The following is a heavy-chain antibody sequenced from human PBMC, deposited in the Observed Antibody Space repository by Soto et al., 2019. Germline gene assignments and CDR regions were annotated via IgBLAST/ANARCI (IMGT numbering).Heavy chain of an antibody. CDR1: GGTFSSYT. V-gene: IGHV1-69*08. J-gene: IGHJ3*02. Sequence: QVQLVQSGAEVKKPGSSVKVSCKASGGTFSSYTISWVRQAPGQGLEWMGRIIPILGIANYAQKFQGRVTITADKSTSTAYMELSSLRSEDTAVYYCARDAIYGGNSVAFDIWGQGTMVTVSS. CDR2: IIPILGIA. CDR3: ARDAIYGGNSVAFDI. D-gene: IGHD4-17*01.